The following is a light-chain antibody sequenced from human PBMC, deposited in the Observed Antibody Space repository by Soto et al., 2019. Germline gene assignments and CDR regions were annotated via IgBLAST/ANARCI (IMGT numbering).Light chain of an antibody. CDR1: QSVSSNY. CDR2: GAS. CDR3: QQYGSSSWT. Sequence: EVVLTQTPGTLSLSPGERATLSCRASQSVSSNYFSWYQQKAGQAPRLLISGASTRATGIPDRFSGSGSGTDFTLTISRLEPEDFAVYYCQQYGSSSWTFGQGTRVEIK. V-gene: IGKV3-20*01. J-gene: IGKJ1*01.